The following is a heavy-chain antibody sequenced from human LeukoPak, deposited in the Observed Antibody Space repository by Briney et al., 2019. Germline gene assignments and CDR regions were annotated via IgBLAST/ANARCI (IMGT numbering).Heavy chain of an antibody. CDR3: AIDLGRDGYNYPLDY. Sequence: ASVKVSCKASGYTFTGYYMHWVRQAPAQGLEWMGWINPNSGGTNYAQKFQGRVTMTRDTSISTAYMELSRLRSDDAAVYYCAIDLGRDGYNYPLDYCGQGTLVTVSS. CDR2: INPNSGGT. CDR1: GYTFTGYY. J-gene: IGHJ4*02. V-gene: IGHV1-2*02. D-gene: IGHD5-24*01.